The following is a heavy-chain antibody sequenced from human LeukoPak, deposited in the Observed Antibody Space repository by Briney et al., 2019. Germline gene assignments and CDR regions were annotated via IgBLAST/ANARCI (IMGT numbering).Heavy chain of an antibody. V-gene: IGHV3-21*04. J-gene: IGHJ4*02. Sequence: GGSLRLSCAASGFTFSNYIMNWVRQAPGKGLEWVSSISSSSSYIYYADSVKGRFTISRDNAKNSLYLQMNSLRVEDTALYYCARGARLQPMGEFWGQGTLVTVSS. CDR2: ISSSSSYI. D-gene: IGHD4-11*01. CDR3: ARGARLQPMGEF. CDR1: GFTFSNYI.